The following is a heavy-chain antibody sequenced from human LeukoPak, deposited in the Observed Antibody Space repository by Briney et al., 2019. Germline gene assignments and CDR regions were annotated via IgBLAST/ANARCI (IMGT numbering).Heavy chain of an antibody. CDR3: AKERATTPTFDH. D-gene: IGHD4-11*01. V-gene: IGHV3-23*01. Sequence: HPGGSLRLSCSASGFTFSSYAMHWVRQAPGKGLEWVSLISGSGGGTYYANSVKGRFTISRDNSKNTLYLQMDSLRTEDTAVYYCAKERATTPTFDHWAQGTLITVSS. J-gene: IGHJ4*02. CDR1: GFTFSSYA. CDR2: ISGSGGGT.